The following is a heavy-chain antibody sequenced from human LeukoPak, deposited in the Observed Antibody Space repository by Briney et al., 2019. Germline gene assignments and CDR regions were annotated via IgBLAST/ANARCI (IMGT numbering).Heavy chain of an antibody. CDR1: GLTFSSYA. V-gene: IGHV3-23*01. Sequence: GGSLRLSCAASGLTFSSYAMSWVRQAPGKGLEWVSAISGSGDNTYYADSVKDRFTISRDNSKNTLYLQTNSLRAEDTAVYYCAKVAIFGVVISSYFDYWGQGTLVTVSS. CDR3: AKVAIFGVVISSYFDY. D-gene: IGHD3-3*02. CDR2: ISGSGDNT. J-gene: IGHJ4*02.